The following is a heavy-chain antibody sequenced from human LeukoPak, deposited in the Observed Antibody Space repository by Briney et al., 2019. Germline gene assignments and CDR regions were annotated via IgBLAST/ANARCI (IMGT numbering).Heavy chain of an antibody. Sequence: PGGSLRLSCAASGFTFDDYAMQWVRQAPGKGLEGVSGISWNSGGIGYADSVKGRFTISRDNAKNSLYLQMNSLRADDTALYYCAKGKKMTVAGLFDYWGQGALVTVSS. D-gene: IGHD6-19*01. CDR2: ISWNSGGI. CDR1: GFTFDDYA. J-gene: IGHJ4*02. V-gene: IGHV3-9*01. CDR3: AKGKKMTVAGLFDY.